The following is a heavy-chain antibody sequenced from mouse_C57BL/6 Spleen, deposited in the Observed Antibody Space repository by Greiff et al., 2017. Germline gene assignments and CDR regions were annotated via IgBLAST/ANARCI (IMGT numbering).Heavy chain of an antibody. CDR2: ISSGGSYT. CDR3: ARKGGSSFYAMDY. D-gene: IGHD1-1*01. Sequence: DVQLQESGGDLVKPGGSLKLSCAASGFTFSSYGMSWVRQTPDKRLEWVATISSGGSYTYYPDSVKGRFTISRDNAKNTLYLQMSSLKSEDTAMYYGARKGGSSFYAMDYWGQGTSVTVSS. J-gene: IGHJ4*01. CDR1: GFTFSSYG. V-gene: IGHV5-6*01.